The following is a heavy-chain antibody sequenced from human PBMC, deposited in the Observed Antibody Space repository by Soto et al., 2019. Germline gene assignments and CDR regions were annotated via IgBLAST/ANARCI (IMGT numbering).Heavy chain of an antibody. CDR3: ANGTPLTPCSSSGY. V-gene: IGHV3-23*01. D-gene: IGHD6-6*01. Sequence: PGGSLRLSRAASGFTFSRYAMRRVRQAPGKGQEWVSAISGSGGSTYYADSVKGRFPISRDNSKNTLYLQMNSLRAEDTAVYYSANGTPLTPCSSSGYRGQVPLVTVSS. CDR1: GFTFSRYA. J-gene: IGHJ4*02. CDR2: ISGSGGST.